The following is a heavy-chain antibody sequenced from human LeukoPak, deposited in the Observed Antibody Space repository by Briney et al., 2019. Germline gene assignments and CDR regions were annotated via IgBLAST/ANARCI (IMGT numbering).Heavy chain of an antibody. CDR3: ARGAAQLLYTS. CDR1: GGSFSGYY. J-gene: IGHJ5*02. D-gene: IGHD2-2*02. V-gene: IGHV4-34*01. CDR2: INHSGTT. Sequence: SETLSLTCAVYGGSFSGYYWSWIRQPPEKGLEWIGEINHSGTTNYNPSLKSRVTISVDTSKNQFSLKLSSVTAADTAVYYCARGAAQLLYTSWGQGTLVTVSS.